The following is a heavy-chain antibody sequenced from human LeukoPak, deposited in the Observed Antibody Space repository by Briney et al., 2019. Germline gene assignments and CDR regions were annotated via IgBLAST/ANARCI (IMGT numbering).Heavy chain of an antibody. Sequence: GASVKVSCKASGYTFTSYYMHWVRQAPGQGLEWMGIINPSGGSTSYAQKFQGRVTMTRDTSTSTVYMELSSLRSEDTVVYYCARGDYDSSGYYYTLNYYYYYGMDVWGQGTTVTVSS. J-gene: IGHJ6*02. D-gene: IGHD3-22*01. CDR1: GYTFTSYY. V-gene: IGHV1-46*01. CDR3: ARGDYDSSGYYYTLNYYYYYGMDV. CDR2: INPSGGST.